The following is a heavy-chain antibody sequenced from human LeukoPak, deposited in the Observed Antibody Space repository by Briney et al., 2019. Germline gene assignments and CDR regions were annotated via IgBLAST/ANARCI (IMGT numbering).Heavy chain of an antibody. Sequence: SETLSLTCAVSGGSISSSNWWSWVRQPPGKGLEWIGEIYHSGSTNYNPSLKSRVTISVDKSKNQFSLKPSSVTAADTAVYYCARFRSSWYGRYFDYWGQGTLVTVSS. CDR2: IYHSGST. D-gene: IGHD6-13*01. V-gene: IGHV4-4*02. CDR1: GGSISSSNW. J-gene: IGHJ4*02. CDR3: ARFRSSWYGRYFDY.